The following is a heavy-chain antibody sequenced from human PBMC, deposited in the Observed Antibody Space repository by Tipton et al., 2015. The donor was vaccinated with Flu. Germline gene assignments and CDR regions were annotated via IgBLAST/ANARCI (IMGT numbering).Heavy chain of an antibody. CDR2: LNTGNGNT. D-gene: IGHD2-21*01. CDR1: GYNFNVRPYT. Sequence: VQLVQSGAEVKKPGASVKVSCRASGYNFNVRPYTMHWVRQAPGQRLEWMGWLNTGNGNTKYSPEFQGRVTITRDTYASTAYMELSSLRSDDTAVYYCALVSDPTRKAFDIWGQGTLVTVSS. V-gene: IGHV1-3*03. CDR3: ALVSDPTRKAFDI. J-gene: IGHJ3*02.